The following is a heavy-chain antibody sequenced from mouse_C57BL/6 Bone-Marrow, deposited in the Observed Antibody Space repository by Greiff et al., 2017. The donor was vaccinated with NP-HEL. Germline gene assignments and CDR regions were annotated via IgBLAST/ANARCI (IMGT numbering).Heavy chain of an antibody. V-gene: IGHV14-4*01. CDR3: TPIYCYGSY. Sequence: EVQLQQSGAELVRPGASVKLSCTASGFNIKDDYMHWVKQRPEQGLEWIGWIDPENGDTEYASKFQGKATITADTSSNTAYLQLSSLTSEDTAVYYCTPIYCYGSYWGQGTLVTVSA. D-gene: IGHD1-1*01. CDR2: IDPENGDT. CDR1: GFNIKDDY. J-gene: IGHJ3*01.